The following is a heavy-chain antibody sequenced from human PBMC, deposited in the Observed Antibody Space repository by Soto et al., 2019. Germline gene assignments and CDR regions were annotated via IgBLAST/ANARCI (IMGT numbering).Heavy chain of an antibody. CDR3: DRDPPGSCSNS. Sequence: GGSLRLSCTASGFTVSTNYMSWVRQAPGKGLEWVSIIYAGGTTYHADSVKGRFTISRDISKNTVYLQMNSLRVDDTAVYHCDRDPPGSCSNSWVQGTLVTVSS. D-gene: IGHD1-1*01. J-gene: IGHJ1*01. CDR2: IYAGGTT. CDR1: GFTVSTNY. V-gene: IGHV3-53*05.